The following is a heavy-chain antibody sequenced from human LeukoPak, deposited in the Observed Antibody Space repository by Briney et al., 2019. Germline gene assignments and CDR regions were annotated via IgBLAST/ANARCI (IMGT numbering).Heavy chain of an antibody. CDR2: INSGGSAI. Sequence: GGSLRLSCAASGFTFNSYEMNWVRQAPGKGREWVSYINSGGSAIYYADSVKGRFTISRDNAKNSLYLQMNSLRADDTAVYYCARGGSYVHYWGQGALGTVSS. CDR1: GFTFNSYE. V-gene: IGHV3-48*03. CDR3: ARGGSYVHY. J-gene: IGHJ4*02. D-gene: IGHD1-26*01.